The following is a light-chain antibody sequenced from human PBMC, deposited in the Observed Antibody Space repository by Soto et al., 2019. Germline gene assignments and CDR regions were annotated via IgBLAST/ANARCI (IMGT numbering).Light chain of an antibody. J-gene: IGKJ4*01. CDR3: QQRSNGPLS. CDR2: HAS. V-gene: IGKV3-11*01. CDR1: QSVSSY. Sequence: EIVLTQSPATLSLSPGERATLSCRASQSVSSYLAWYQQKPGQPPRLLIYHASNRVTGIPVRFSGSGSGTDFTLTISSLEPEEFAVYYCQQRSNGPLSFGGGTKVEIK.